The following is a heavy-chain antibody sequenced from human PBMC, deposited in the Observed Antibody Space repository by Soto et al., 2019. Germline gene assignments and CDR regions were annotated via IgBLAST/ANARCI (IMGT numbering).Heavy chain of an antibody. V-gene: IGHV3-23*01. CDR1: GFTFSSYA. Sequence: EVQLLESGGGLVQPGESLRLSCEASGFTFSSYAMSWVRQAPGKGLEWVSVISGSDDSTYYADSVKGRFTISRDNSKNTLYLQMNSLRAEDTAVYYCAKRSSSSTVDYWGQGTLVTVSS. J-gene: IGHJ4*02. D-gene: IGHD6-6*01. CDR3: AKRSSSSTVDY. CDR2: ISGSDDST.